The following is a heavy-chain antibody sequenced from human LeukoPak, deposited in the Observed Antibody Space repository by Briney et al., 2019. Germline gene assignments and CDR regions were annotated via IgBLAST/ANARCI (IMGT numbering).Heavy chain of an antibody. CDR3: AKGRYYYDGSGYYAAPYYFDY. D-gene: IGHD3-22*01. J-gene: IGHJ4*02. V-gene: IGHV3-23*01. CDR1: GFTFSSYA. CDR2: ISGSGGST. Sequence: GGSLRLSCAASGFTFSSYAMSWVRQAPGKGLEWVSAISGSGGSTYYADSVKGRFTISRDNSKNTLYLQMNSLRAEDTAVYYCAKGRYYYDGSGYYAAPYYFDYWGQGTLVTVSS.